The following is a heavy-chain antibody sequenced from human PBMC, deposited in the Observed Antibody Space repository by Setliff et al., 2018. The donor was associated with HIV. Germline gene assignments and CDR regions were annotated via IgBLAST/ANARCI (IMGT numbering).Heavy chain of an antibody. J-gene: IGHJ4*02. D-gene: IGHD3-16*01. Sequence: PSETLSLTCTVSGGSISSGSYYWSWIRQPAGKGLEWIGRIYTSGSANYNPSLKSRLSISVDTSKNQFSLNLTSVTAADAAMYFCVSRPGGITRARFDHWGQGTLVTVSS. V-gene: IGHV4-61*02. CDR2: IYTSGSA. CDR1: GGSISSGSYY. CDR3: VSRPGGITRARFDH.